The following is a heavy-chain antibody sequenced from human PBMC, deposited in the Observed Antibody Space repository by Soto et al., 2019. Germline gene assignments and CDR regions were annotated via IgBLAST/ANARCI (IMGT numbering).Heavy chain of an antibody. CDR1: GGSISSYY. CDR2: IYYSGST. D-gene: IGHD3-3*01. Sequence: SETLSLTCTVSGGSISSYYWSWIRQPPGKGLEWIGYIYYSGSTNYNPSLKSRVTISVDTSKNQFSLKLSSVTAADTAVYYCARADHDFDYYMDVWGKGTTVTVSS. V-gene: IGHV4-59*01. CDR3: ARADHDFDYYMDV. J-gene: IGHJ6*03.